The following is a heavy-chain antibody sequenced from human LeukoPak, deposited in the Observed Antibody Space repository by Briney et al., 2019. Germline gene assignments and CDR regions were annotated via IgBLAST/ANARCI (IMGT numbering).Heavy chain of an antibody. CDR2: INHSGST. V-gene: IGHV4-34*01. D-gene: IGHD3-3*01. Sequence: SETLSLTCAVYGGSFSGYYWSWIRQPPGKGLEWIGEINHSGSTNYNPSLKSRVTISVDTSKNQFSLKLSSVTAADTAVYYCARVGSESDFWSGYYGHYYGMDVWGQGTTVTVSS. CDR3: ARVGSESDFWSGYYGHYYGMDV. J-gene: IGHJ6*02. CDR1: GGSFSGYY.